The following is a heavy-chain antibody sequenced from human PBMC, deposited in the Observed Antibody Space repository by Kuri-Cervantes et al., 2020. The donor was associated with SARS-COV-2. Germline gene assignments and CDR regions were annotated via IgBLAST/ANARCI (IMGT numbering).Heavy chain of an antibody. CDR2: INHSGST. CDR1: GGSFSGYY. V-gene: IGHV4-34*01. J-gene: IGHJ4*02. Sequence: SQTLSLTCAVYGGSFSGYYWSWIRQPPGKGLEWIGEINHSGSTNYNPSLKSRVTMSVDTSKNQFSLKLSSVTAADTAVYYCARGRQADYGDYGYWGQGTLVTVSS. CDR3: ARGRQADYGDYGY. D-gene: IGHD4-17*01.